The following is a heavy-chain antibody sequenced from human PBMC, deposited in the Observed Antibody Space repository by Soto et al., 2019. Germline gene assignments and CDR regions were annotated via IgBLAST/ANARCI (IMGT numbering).Heavy chain of an antibody. CDR2: ISYDGSNK. J-gene: IGHJ6*02. CDR1: GFTFSSYG. Sequence: QVQLVESGGGVVQPGRSLRLSCAASGFTFSSYGMHWVRQAPGKGLEWVAVISYDGSNKYYADSVKGRFTISRDNSKNTLYLQMNSLRAEDTAVYYCAKPQQYSSGWGLLGVPYGMDVWGQGTTVTVSS. V-gene: IGHV3-30*18. CDR3: AKPQQYSSGWGLLGVPYGMDV. D-gene: IGHD6-19*01.